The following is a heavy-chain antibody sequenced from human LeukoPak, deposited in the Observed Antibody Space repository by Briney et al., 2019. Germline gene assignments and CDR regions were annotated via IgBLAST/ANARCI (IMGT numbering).Heavy chain of an antibody. D-gene: IGHD5-24*01. J-gene: IGHJ4*02. CDR3: TTHPNGLKSQLDY. Sequence: GGALRLSCAASGFTFSNAWMSWVRQAPGKGLEWVGRIKSKTYSATTDYAATVKGRFTISSDDSKNTLYMQMNTLKTEYTAVYYCTTHPNGLKSQLDYWGQGTLVTVSS. CDR2: IKSKTYSATT. V-gene: IGHV3-15*01. CDR1: GFTFSNAW.